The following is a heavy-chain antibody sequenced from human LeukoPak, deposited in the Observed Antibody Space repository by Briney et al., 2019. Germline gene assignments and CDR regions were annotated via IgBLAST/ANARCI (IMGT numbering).Heavy chain of an antibody. CDR1: GGSISSYY. Sequence: SETLSLTCTVSGGSISSYYWSWIRQPPGKGLEWIGYIYYSGSTNYNPSLKSRVTISVDTSKNQFSLKLSSVTAADTAVYYCARSYCSGGSCYSDYYGVDVWGQGTTVTVSS. J-gene: IGHJ6*02. V-gene: IGHV4-59*08. CDR2: IYYSGST. D-gene: IGHD2-15*01. CDR3: ARSYCSGGSCYSDYYGVDV.